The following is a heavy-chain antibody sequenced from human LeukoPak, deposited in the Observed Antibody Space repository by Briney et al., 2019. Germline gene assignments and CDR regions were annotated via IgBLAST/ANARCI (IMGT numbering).Heavy chain of an antibody. CDR1: GGSISSGGYY. J-gene: IGHJ4*02. CDR3: ASRNDILTGYVFDF. CDR2: IYYSGST. V-gene: IGHV4-31*03. Sequence: SQTLSLTCTVSGGSISSGGYYWSWIRQHPGKGLEWIGYIYYSGSTSYNPSLKSRVTISVDTSKNQFSLKLTSVTAADTAVYYCASRNDILTGYVFDFWGQGTLVTVSS. D-gene: IGHD3-9*01.